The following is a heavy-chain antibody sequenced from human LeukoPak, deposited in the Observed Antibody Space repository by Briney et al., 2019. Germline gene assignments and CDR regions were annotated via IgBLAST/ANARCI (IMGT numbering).Heavy chain of an antibody. Sequence: SETLSLTCTVSGGSISSYHWSWIRQPPGKGLEWIGYIYYSGSTNYNPSLKSRVTISVDTSKNQFSLKLSSVTAADTAVYYCASYCSGGSCYGDAFDIWGQGTMVTVSS. CDR1: GGSISSYH. V-gene: IGHV4-59*01. CDR3: ASYCSGGSCYGDAFDI. D-gene: IGHD2-15*01. J-gene: IGHJ3*02. CDR2: IYYSGST.